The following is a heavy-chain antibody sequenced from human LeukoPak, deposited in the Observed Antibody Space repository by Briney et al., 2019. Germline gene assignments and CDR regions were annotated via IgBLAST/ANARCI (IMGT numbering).Heavy chain of an antibody. CDR3: ARGPAAGY. Sequence: GASVKVSCKASGYTFTLYGLSWVRQAPGQGLEWMGWISGYNGNTNYAQKFQGRVTMTTNTSISTAYMELSSLRSEDTAVYYCARGPAAGYWGQGTLVTVSS. CDR2: ISGYNGNT. J-gene: IGHJ4*02. V-gene: IGHV1-18*01. D-gene: IGHD6-13*01. CDR1: GYTFTLYG.